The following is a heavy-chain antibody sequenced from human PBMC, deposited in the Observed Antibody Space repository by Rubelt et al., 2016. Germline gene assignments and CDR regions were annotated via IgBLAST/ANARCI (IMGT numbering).Heavy chain of an antibody. CDR2: IIPILGIT. Sequence: QVQLVQSGAEVKKPGSSVKVSCKASGGTFSSYAISWVRQAPGQGLEWMGRIIPILGITNYAQKFQGRVTITADKSTSTAYMELSSLGSEDTAVLYCARYDGSSWYASGSFHDMDVWGQGTAVTVSS. J-gene: IGHJ6*02. V-gene: IGHV1-69*04. D-gene: IGHD6-13*01. CDR3: ARYDGSSWYASGSFHDMDV. CDR1: GGTFSSYA.